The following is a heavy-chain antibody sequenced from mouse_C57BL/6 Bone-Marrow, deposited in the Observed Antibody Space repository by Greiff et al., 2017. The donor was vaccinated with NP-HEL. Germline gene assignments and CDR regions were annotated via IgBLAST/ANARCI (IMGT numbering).Heavy chain of an antibody. Sequence: EVQLQQSGAELVRPGASVKLSCTASGFNIKDDYMHWVKQRPEQGLEWIGWIDPENGDTEYASKFQGKATITADTSSNTAYLQLSSLTSEDTAVYYCTTGTGVDFDVWGTGTTVTVSS. V-gene: IGHV14-4*01. CDR3: TTGTGVDFDV. CDR2: IDPENGDT. J-gene: IGHJ1*03. D-gene: IGHD1-1*01. CDR1: GFNIKDDY.